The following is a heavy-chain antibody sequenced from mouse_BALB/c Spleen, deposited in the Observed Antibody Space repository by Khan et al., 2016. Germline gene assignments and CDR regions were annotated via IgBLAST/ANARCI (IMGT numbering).Heavy chain of an antibody. CDR2: INTNTGEP. CDR1: GYTFTNYG. V-gene: IGHV9-3*02. CDR3: AEDYDGSNWFAY. J-gene: IGHJ3*01. D-gene: IGHD1-1*01. Sequence: QIQLVQSGPELKKPGETVKISCKASGYTFTNYGMNWVKQAPGKGLKWMGWINTNTGEPTYAEEFKGRFAFSLETSASTASLQINNLKNEDTAACFCAEDYDGSNWFAYWGQGTLVTVSA.